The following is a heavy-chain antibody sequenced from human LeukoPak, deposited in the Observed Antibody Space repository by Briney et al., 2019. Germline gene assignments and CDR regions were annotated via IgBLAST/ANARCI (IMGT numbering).Heavy chain of an antibody. Sequence: AETLSLTCTVSGGSISSYYWSWLRQPPGKGLEGIGYIYYSGSTNYNPSLKSRVTISVDTSKNQFSLKLSSVTAADTAVYYCARHVTSGGATAFDYWGQGTLVTVSS. V-gene: IGHV4-59*08. CDR1: GGSISSYY. CDR3: ARHVTSGGATAFDY. CDR2: IYYSGST. D-gene: IGHD1-26*01. J-gene: IGHJ4*02.